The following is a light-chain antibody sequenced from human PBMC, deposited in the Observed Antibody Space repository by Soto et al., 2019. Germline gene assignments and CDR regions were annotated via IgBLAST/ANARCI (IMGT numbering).Light chain of an antibody. CDR1: SSNIGAGHD. Sequence: QSVLTQPPSVSGAPGQRVTISCTGSSSNIGAGHDVHWYQQLPGTAPKLLIYSNNQRPSGVPVRFSGSKSGTSASLAISGLQSEDEADYYCAAWDDTLMAPVFGAGTKLTVL. J-gene: IGLJ1*01. CDR2: SNN. V-gene: IGLV1-40*01. CDR3: AAWDDTLMAPV.